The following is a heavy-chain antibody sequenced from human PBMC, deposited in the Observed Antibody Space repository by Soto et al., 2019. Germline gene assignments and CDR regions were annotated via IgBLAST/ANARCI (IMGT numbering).Heavy chain of an antibody. D-gene: IGHD5-18*01. CDR3: ARHGDSTFDS. CDR1: GFSFGRHW. J-gene: IGHJ4*02. V-gene: IGHV3-7*01. Sequence: EVQLVESGGGLVQPGGSLRLSCAASGFSFGRHWMSWVRQAPGRGLECVADINEDGSGQYYVDSVKGRFTISRDNAKNSLYLQMNSLRAEDTAVYYCARHGDSTFDSWGQGALVTVSS. CDR2: INEDGSGQ.